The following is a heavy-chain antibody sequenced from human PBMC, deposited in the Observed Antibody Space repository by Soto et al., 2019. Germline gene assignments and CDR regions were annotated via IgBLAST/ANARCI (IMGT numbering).Heavy chain of an antibody. D-gene: IGHD2-2*02. J-gene: IGHJ6*02. CDR1: GYTFTSYG. V-gene: IGHV1-18*04. Sequence: ASVKVSCKASGYTFTSYGISWVRQAPGQGLEWMGWISAYNGNTNYAQKLQGRVTMTTDTSTSTAYMELRSLRSDDTAVYYCAGEDFVVIPAVIGYSYVMDVWGQGTTVTVSS. CDR2: ISAYNGNT. CDR3: AGEDFVVIPAVIGYSYVMDV.